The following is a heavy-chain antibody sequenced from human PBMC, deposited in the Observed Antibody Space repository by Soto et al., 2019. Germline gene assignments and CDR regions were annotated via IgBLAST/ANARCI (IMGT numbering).Heavy chain of an antibody. V-gene: IGHV3-66*01. J-gene: IGHJ4*02. CDR2: LYSSGTT. CDR3: ARDQLGIAAGDFDL. CDR1: GFSVTNSY. D-gene: IGHD6-19*01. Sequence: PGGSLRLSCTVSGFSVTNSYINWVRQAPGKGLEWVSILYSSGTTYYADSVRGRFTVSRDDSKNTLFLQMNSLRADDTAVYYCARDQLGIAAGDFDLWGQGPLVTVYS.